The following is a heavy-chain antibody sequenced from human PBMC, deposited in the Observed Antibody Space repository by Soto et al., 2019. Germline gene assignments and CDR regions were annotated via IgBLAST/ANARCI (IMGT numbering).Heavy chain of an antibody. V-gene: IGHV4-4*07. CDR2: VXXSXTX. CDR1: GGSINSYW. D-gene: IGHD3-10*01. J-gene: IGHJ4*02. Sequence: SETLSLTCSVSGGSINSYWWSWIRQPAGKGLXGIXRVXXSXTXXXNXXLNSRATLSVETSKNQLSLKLSSVTAAETAVYYCARDIGSYAYGEGYWGQGIQVTVSS. CDR3: ARDIGSYAYGEGY.